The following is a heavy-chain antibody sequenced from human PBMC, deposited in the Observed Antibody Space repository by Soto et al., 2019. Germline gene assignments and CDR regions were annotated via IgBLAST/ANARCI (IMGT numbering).Heavy chain of an antibody. J-gene: IGHJ4*02. D-gene: IGHD1-7*01. Sequence: ASVKVSCKTSGYTFTSHGVSWVRQAPGQRLEWMGWISTYNGITNYAQKFQGRVTMTTDTSTSTAYMEVRSLTSDDTAVYYCARHQPWNSYFFDYWGQGTLVNVSS. V-gene: IGHV1-18*01. CDR3: ARHQPWNSYFFDY. CDR2: ISTYNGIT. CDR1: GYTFTSHG.